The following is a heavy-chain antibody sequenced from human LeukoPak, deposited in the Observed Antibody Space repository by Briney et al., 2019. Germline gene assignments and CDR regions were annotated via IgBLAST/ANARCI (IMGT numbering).Heavy chain of an antibody. Sequence: GGSLRLSCAASGFTVSSNYMSWVRQAPGKGLEWVAFIRYDGSYKYYADSVKGRFTISRDNSKNTLYLQMNSLRAEDTAVYYCAKDLPSGIAAAGQRSYMDVWGKGTTVIVSS. D-gene: IGHD6-13*01. V-gene: IGHV3-30*02. CDR2: IRYDGSYK. J-gene: IGHJ6*03. CDR1: GFTVSSNY. CDR3: AKDLPSGIAAAGQRSYMDV.